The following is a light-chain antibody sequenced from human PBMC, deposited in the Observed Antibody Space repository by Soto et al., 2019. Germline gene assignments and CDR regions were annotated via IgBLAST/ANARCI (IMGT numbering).Light chain of an antibody. CDR3: QQYVSSPLT. CDR1: QSVSSSY. V-gene: IGKV3-20*01. CDR2: GAS. J-gene: IGKJ4*01. Sequence: EIVLTQSPGTLSLSPGERATLSCRASQSVSSSYLAWYQQKPGQAPRRLIYGASSRATGIPDRFSGSGSGTDFTLTISRLEPVDFAVYYCQQYVSSPLTFGGGTKVEIK.